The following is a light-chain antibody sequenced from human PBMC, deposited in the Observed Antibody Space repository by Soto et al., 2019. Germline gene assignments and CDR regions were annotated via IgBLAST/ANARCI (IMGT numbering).Light chain of an antibody. CDR1: QSIITY. Sequence: DIQVTQSPSSLSASVGDRVTISCRASQSIITYLNWYQQKPGEAPKLLIYAASSLQSGVPSRFSGSGSGTDFTLTISSLQPEDFAIYYCQQTYSTVMYTFGQGTKLEIK. CDR3: QQTYSTVMYT. CDR2: AAS. V-gene: IGKV1-39*01. J-gene: IGKJ2*01.